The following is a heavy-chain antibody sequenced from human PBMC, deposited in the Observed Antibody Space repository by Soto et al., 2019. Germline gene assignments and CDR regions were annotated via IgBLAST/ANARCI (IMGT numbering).Heavy chain of an antibody. J-gene: IGHJ4*02. CDR1: GVSFSGYY. CDR3: SRGRVTGLFDY. Sequence: PGETLSLTCAVYGVSFSGYYWTWIRQPPGTGLEWIGEINHSGSTNYNPALKSRVTISVDTSKNQFSLKLTSVTAAETAVYYCSRGRVTGLFDYWGQGTLVTVSS. V-gene: IGHV4-34*01. CDR2: INHSGST. D-gene: IGHD3-10*01.